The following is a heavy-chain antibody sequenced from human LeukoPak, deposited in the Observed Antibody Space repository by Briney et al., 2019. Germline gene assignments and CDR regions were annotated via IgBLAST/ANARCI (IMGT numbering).Heavy chain of an antibody. Sequence: GGSLRLSCAASGFTFSSYAMGWVSQAPGKGLEWVSAMSGSGGSTYYADSVKGRFTISRDNSKNTLYLQMNSLRAEDTAVYYCARQAPTYYYDSSGYYEGNYFDYWGQGTLVTVSS. CDR1: GFTFSSYA. CDR3: ARQAPTYYYDSSGYYEGNYFDY. J-gene: IGHJ4*02. D-gene: IGHD3-22*01. CDR2: MSGSGGST. V-gene: IGHV3-23*01.